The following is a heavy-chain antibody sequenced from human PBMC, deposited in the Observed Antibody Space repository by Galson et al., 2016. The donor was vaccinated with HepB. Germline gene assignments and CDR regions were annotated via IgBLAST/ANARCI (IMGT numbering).Heavy chain of an antibody. J-gene: IGHJ6*02. CDR2: ISYDGSDK. CDR3: AKLTGMGSSSEVQLLDYYYYGMDV. CDR1: GLTFNSYG. V-gene: IGHV3-30*18. Sequence: SLRLSCAASGLTFNSYGMHWVRRAPGKGLEWVAVISYDGSDKNYADSVKGRFTISRDNSKNTLYLQMNSLRPEDTASYYCAKLTGMGSSSEVQLLDYYYYGMDVWGQGTAVTVSS. D-gene: IGHD2-2*01.